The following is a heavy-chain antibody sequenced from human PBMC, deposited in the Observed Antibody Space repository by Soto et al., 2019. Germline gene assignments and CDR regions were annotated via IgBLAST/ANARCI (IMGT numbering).Heavy chain of an antibody. D-gene: IGHD1-26*01. CDR2: INPNNGGT. V-gene: IGHV1-2*02. CDR1: GYTFTGYY. J-gene: IGHJ3*02. CDR3: ARERGKLRGYAFDI. Sequence: ASVKVSCKASGYTFTGYYMHWVRQAPGQGLEWMGWINPNNGGTNYAQKFHGMVTMTTDTSTSTAYMELRSLRSDVSAVYYCARERGKLRGYAFDIWGQGTMVTVSS.